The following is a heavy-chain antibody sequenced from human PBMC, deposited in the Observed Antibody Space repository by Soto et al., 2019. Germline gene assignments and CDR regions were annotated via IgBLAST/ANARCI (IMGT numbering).Heavy chain of an antibody. CDR1: GGSISTSRSY. CDR2: IFYSGST. CDR3: ARQPTTGDTDLWFEP. Sequence: QLQLLESGPGLVKASETLSLTCSVSGGSISTSRSYWAWIRQPPGKGLEWLANIFYSGSTFYNPSPASRVCVSVDTSKNEFSLQLRSVTAADTAIYYCARQPTTGDTDLWFEPWGQGTLVTVSS. D-gene: IGHD2-21*01. V-gene: IGHV4-39*01. J-gene: IGHJ5*02.